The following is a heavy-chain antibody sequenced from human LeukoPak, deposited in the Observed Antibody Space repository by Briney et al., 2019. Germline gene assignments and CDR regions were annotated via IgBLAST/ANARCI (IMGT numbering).Heavy chain of an antibody. CDR3: ARDGDSSSWYRGDY. V-gene: IGHV4-59*12. J-gene: IGHJ4*02. CDR1: GGSISSYF. D-gene: IGHD6-13*01. CDR2: IYYSGST. Sequence: SETLSLTCTVSGGSISSYFWSWIRQPPGKGLEWIGYIYYSGSTNYNPSLKSRVTISVDTSKNQFSLKLSSVTAADTAVYYCARDGDSSSWYRGDYWGQGTLVTVSS.